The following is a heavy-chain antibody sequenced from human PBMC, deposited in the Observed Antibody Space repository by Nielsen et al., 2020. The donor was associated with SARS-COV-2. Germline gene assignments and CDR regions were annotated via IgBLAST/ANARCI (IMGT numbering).Heavy chain of an antibody. Sequence: GESLKITCAASGFTFSSYAMHWVRQAPGKGLEWVAVISYDGSNKYYADSVKGRFTISRDNSKNTLYLQMNSLRAEDTAVYYCVKDLGYWGQGTLVTVSS. J-gene: IGHJ4*02. CDR1: GFTFSSYA. V-gene: IGHV3-30-3*01. CDR3: VKDLGY. CDR2: ISYDGSNK.